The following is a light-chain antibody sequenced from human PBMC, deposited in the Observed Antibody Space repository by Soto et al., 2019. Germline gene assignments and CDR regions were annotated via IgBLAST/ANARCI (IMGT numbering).Light chain of an antibody. J-gene: IGKJ4*01. V-gene: IGKV3-15*01. CDR1: QTISDN. CDR2: HTS. CDR3: QQYNSWPLT. Sequence: EIVMTQSPANLSVSPGESVSLSCRASQTISDNLAWYQQKPGLPPRLLIYHTSTRASGVPARFSGSGSGTDFSLTIRSLQSEDFAVYYCQQYNSWPLTFGGGTKVDIK.